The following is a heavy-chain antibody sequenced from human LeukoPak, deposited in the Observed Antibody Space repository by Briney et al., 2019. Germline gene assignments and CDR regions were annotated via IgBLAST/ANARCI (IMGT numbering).Heavy chain of an antibody. J-gene: IGHJ4*02. CDR1: GYTFTGCY. CDR2: INPNSGGT. Sequence: ASVKVSCKASGYTFTGCYMHWVRQAPGQGLEWMGWINPNSGGTSYAQKFQGRVTMTRDTSISTAYMELSRLRSDDTAVYYCARSSYGGNLGDFDYWGQGTLVTVSS. D-gene: IGHD4/OR15-4a*01. V-gene: IGHV1-2*02. CDR3: ARSSYGGNLGDFDY.